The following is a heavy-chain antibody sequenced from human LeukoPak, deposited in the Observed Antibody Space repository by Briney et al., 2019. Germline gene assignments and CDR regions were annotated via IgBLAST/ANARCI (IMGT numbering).Heavy chain of an antibody. CDR2: IYTSGST. CDR1: GGSISSYY. CDR3: ARERYSGYPTSGYYYYYMDV. Sequence: SETLSLTCTVSGGSISSYYWSWIRQPAGKGLEWIGRIYTSGSTNYNPSLKSRVTMSVDTSKNQFSLKLSSVTAADTAVYYCARERYSGYPTSGYYYYYMDVWGKGTTVTISS. D-gene: IGHD5-12*01. V-gene: IGHV4-4*07. J-gene: IGHJ6*03.